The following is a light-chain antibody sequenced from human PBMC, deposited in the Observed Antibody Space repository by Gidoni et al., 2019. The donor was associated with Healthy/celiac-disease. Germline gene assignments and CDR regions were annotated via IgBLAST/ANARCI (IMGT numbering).Light chain of an antibody. J-gene: IGKJ4*01. Sequence: AIQLTQSPSSLSASVGDRVTIPCRASQGISSALAWYQQKPGKAPKLLTYDASSLESGVPSRFSGSGSGTDFTLTISSLQPEDFATYYCQQFNSYPQSFGGGTKVEIK. CDR2: DAS. V-gene: IGKV1-13*02. CDR1: QGISSA. CDR3: QQFNSYPQS.